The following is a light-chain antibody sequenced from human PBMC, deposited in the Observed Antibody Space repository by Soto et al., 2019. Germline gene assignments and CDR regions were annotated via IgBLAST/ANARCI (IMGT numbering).Light chain of an antibody. J-gene: IGKJ4*01. CDR2: SAS. Sequence: DIQLTQSPSFLSASVGDAVTITCRASQALSNYLAWYQQKPGKAPDLLIYSASTLRSGVPSRFSGSGSETEFSLTIRALRPEDFATYYCQQLSRYPLTFGGGTKVDIK. CDR1: QALSNY. V-gene: IGKV1-9*01. CDR3: QQLSRYPLT.